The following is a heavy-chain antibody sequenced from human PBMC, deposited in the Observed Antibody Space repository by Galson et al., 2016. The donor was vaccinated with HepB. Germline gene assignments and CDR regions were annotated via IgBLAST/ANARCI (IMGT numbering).Heavy chain of an antibody. J-gene: IGHJ6*02. CDR2: IYFDGTT. CDR3: GRHGPRSGRLGFLCAFDV. CDR1: GDSLTSSNHY. V-gene: IGHV4-39*01. D-gene: IGHD2/OR15-2a*01. Sequence: SETLSLTCSVSGDSLTSSNHYWGWIRQPPGEGLQWIGSIYFDGTTYSTPSLKSRVTISVDTSQKQLSLNLSSVTAADTAFYYCGRHGPRSGRLGFLCAFDVWGQGTTVTVSS.